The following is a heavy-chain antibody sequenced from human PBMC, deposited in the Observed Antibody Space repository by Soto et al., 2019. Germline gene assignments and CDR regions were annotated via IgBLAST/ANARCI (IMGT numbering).Heavy chain of an antibody. CDR2: VYSSGRT. CDR3: AREGQLVSPNWFDP. J-gene: IGHJ5*02. V-gene: IGHV4-31*03. CDR1: GGSISSGGYY. D-gene: IGHD6-13*01. Sequence: QVQLQESGPGLVKPSQTLSLTCTVSGGSISSGGYYRSWIRQHPGKGPEWIGYVYSSGRTYYNPSLKSRVTISVDTSKNQFPLKLCSVTAADTAVYYCAREGQLVSPNWFDPWGQGTLVTVSS.